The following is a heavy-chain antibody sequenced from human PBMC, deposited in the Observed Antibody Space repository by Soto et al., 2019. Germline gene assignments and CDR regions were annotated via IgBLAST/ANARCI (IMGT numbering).Heavy chain of an antibody. J-gene: IGHJ4*02. CDR2: IHHSGST. V-gene: IGHV4-4*02. CDR3: ARDLNLGSFDY. CDR1: GGSISSSDW. Sequence: LSLTCAVSGGSISSSDWWSWVRQPPGKGLEWVGEIHHSGSTNYNPSLKSRVTISVDKSEKQFSLNLNSVTAADTAVYYCARDLNLGSFDYWGQGTLVTVSS.